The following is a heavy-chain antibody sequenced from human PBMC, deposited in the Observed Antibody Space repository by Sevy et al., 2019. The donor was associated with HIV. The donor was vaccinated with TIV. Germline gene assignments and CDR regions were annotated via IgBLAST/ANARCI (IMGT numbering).Heavy chain of an antibody. CDR2: INPNSGGT. D-gene: IGHD6-6*01. CDR3: ARVPVEYSSSSLYYYYGMDV. J-gene: IGHJ6*02. Sequence: ASVKVSCKASGYTFTGYYMHWVRQAPGQGLEWMGWINPNSGGTNYAQKFQGRVTMTSDTSISTAYMELSRLRSDDTAVYYCARVPVEYSSSSLYYYYGMDVWGQGTTVTVSS. V-gene: IGHV1-2*02. CDR1: GYTFTGYY.